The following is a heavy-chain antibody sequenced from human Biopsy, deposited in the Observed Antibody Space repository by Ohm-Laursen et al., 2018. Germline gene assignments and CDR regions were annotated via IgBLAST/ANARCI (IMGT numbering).Heavy chain of an antibody. CDR2: IKEDATLK. V-gene: IGHV3-7*01. CDR1: EYTFSRYW. J-gene: IGHJ3*02. D-gene: IGHD3-10*01. CDR3: STFHRGVDVFDI. Sequence: SLRLSCAASEYTFSRYWMTWVRQPPGKGLEWVATIKEDATLKWYADSVRGRFTVSRDNSKSLLYFQMDSLRAEDTAVYYCSTFHRGVDVFDIWGQGTMVTVSS.